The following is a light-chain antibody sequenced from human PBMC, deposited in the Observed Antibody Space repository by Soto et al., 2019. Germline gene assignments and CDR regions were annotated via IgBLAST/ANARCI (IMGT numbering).Light chain of an antibody. CDR1: QSISSW. V-gene: IGKV1-5*03. CDR3: QEYNTLWT. CDR2: KAS. J-gene: IGKJ1*01. Sequence: DIQMTQSPSTLSASLGDRVTITCRASQSISSWLAWYQQKPGKAPKLLIYKASTLQTRVPSRFSGSGSGLEFTLTISSLQPDDFATYYCQEYNTLWTFGQGTKVEMK.